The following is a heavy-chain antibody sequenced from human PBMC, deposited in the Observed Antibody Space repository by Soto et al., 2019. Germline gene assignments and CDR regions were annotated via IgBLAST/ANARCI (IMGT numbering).Heavy chain of an antibody. CDR1: GGSFSGHS. V-gene: IGHV4-34*01. Sequence: PSETLSLTCAVYGGSFSGHSWTWIRQSPGKGLEWIGDINRSGRVNYSPSLKSRVTISLDTSKNQFSLTPSAVAAADTAMYYCSTRAYDTNGYYRFDPWGQGTLVTVSS. D-gene: IGHD3-22*01. J-gene: IGHJ5*01. CDR3: STRAYDTNGYYRFDP. CDR2: INRSGRV.